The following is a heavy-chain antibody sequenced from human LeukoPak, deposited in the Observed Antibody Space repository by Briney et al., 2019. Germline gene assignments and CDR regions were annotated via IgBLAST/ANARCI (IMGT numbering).Heavy chain of an antibody. CDR2: ISSSSSYI. CDR1: GFTFSSYS. J-gene: IGHJ4*02. CDR3: AREGIAAAGFDY. V-gene: IGHV3-21*01. Sequence: GGSLRLSCAASGFTFSSYSMNWVRQAPGKGLEWVSSISSSSSYIYYADSVKGRFTISRDNAKNSLYLQMNSLRAEDTAVYYCAREGIAAAGFDYWGQGTLVTVSS. D-gene: IGHD6-13*01.